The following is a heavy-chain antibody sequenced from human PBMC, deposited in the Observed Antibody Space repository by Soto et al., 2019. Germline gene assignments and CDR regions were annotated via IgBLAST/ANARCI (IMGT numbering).Heavy chain of an antibody. J-gene: IGHJ5*02. CDR2: VYYSGNT. CDR3: ARHPSDFWFDP. Sequence: SETLSLTCTVPGCSIISSSYYWGWIRQPPGKGLEWMGSVYYSGNTNYNPSLKSRVTVSVDTSKNQFSLKLSSVTAADTAVYYCARHPSDFWFDPWGQGTLVTVSS. D-gene: IGHD2-21*02. V-gene: IGHV4-39*01. CDR1: GCSIISSSYY.